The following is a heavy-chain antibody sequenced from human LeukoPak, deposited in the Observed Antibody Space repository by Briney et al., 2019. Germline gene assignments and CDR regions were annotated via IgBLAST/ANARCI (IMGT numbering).Heavy chain of an antibody. D-gene: IGHD1-26*01. V-gene: IGHV3-43D*03. Sequence: GGSLRLSCAASGFTFDDYAMHWVRQAPGKGLEWVSLISWDGGSTYYADSVKGRFTISRDNSKNSLYLQMNSLRAEGTALYYCAKERLVGATILDFDYWGQGTLVTVSS. CDR1: GFTFDDYA. J-gene: IGHJ4*02. CDR3: AKERLVGATILDFDY. CDR2: ISWDGGST.